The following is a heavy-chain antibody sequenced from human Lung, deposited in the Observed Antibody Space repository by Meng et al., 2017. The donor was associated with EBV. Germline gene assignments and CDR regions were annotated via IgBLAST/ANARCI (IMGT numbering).Heavy chain of an antibody. CDR1: GYTFSTYA. Sequence: QEQLVHSGSELKKPLASVKVSCKASGYTFSTYAMNWLRQAPGQGLEWLGWINTKTGNATYAQGFTGRYAFSLATSVSTAYLQISSLKADDTAFYYCAREKSPGHFDYFGQGILVTVSS. J-gene: IGHJ4*02. CDR2: INTKTGNA. V-gene: IGHV7-4-1*02. CDR3: AREKSPGHFDY.